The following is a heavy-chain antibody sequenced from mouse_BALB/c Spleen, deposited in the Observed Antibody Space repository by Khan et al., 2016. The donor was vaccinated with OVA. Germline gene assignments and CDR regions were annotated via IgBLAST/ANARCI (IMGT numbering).Heavy chain of an antibody. J-gene: IGHJ3*01. CDR2: INPSNGGT. D-gene: IGHD3-2*01. CDR3: TRRGTARATLGFAY. Sequence: QVQLQQSGAELVKPGASVKLSCKASGYTFTSYYMYWLKQRPGQGLEWIGVINPSNGGTNFNEKFKSKATLTVDKSSSKAYMQLRSLTSEASAVYYCTRRGTARATLGFAYWGQGTLVTVSA. V-gene: IGHV1S81*02. CDR1: GYTFTSYY.